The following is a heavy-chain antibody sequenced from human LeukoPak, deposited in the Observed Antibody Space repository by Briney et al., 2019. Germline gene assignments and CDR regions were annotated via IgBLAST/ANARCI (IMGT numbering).Heavy chain of an antibody. J-gene: IGHJ4*02. V-gene: IGHV1-2*02. CDR2: INPNSGGT. D-gene: IGHD6-19*01. CDR1: GYTFTGYY. Sequence: ASVKVSCKASGYTFTGYYMHWVRQAPGQGLEWMGWINPNSGGTNYAQKFQGRVTMTRDTSISTAYMELSRLRSDDTAVYYCARGYSGGWYLLRIDYWGQGTLVTVSS. CDR3: ARGYSGGWYLLRIDY.